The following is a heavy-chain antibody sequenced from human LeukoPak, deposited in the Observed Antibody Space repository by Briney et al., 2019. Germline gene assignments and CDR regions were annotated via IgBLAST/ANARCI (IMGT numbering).Heavy chain of an antibody. Sequence: QPGRSLRLSCAASGFTFSSYAMHWVRQAPGKGLEWVAVISYDGSNKYYADSVKGRFTISRDNSKNTLYLQMNSLRAEDTAVYYCAKSIAAAGLDAFDIWGQGTMVTVSS. CDR2: ISYDGSNK. CDR3: AKSIAAAGLDAFDI. J-gene: IGHJ3*02. CDR1: GFTFSSYA. V-gene: IGHV3-30-3*02. D-gene: IGHD6-13*01.